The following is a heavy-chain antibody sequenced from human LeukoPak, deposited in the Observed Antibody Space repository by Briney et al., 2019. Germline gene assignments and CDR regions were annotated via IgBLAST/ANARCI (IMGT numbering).Heavy chain of an antibody. J-gene: IGHJ6*03. CDR3: ARGLLGYYYYYYMDV. CDR2: INHSGST. Sequence: SETLSLTCAVYGGSFSSYYWSWIRQPPGKGLEWIGEINHSGSTNYNPSLKSRVTISVDTSKNQFSLKLSSVTAADTAVYYCARGLLGYYYYYYMDVWGKGTTVTVSS. D-gene: IGHD7-27*01. CDR1: GGSFSSYY. V-gene: IGHV4-34*01.